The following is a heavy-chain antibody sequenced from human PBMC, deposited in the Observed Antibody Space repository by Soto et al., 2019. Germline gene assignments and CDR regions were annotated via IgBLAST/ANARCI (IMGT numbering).Heavy chain of an antibody. V-gene: IGHV3-30*18. CDR2: VSFDGTNK. CDR3: ANGDSSGFEYFQS. J-gene: IGHJ1*01. Sequence: GGSLRLSCTASGFTFSSHGMHWVRQSPGKGLEWVAVVSFDGTNKNYADSVRGRFTISRDNSKNTLYLQMSSLRPEDTAVYYCANGDSSGFEYFQSWGQGTLVTVSS. D-gene: IGHD3-22*01. CDR1: GFTFSSHG.